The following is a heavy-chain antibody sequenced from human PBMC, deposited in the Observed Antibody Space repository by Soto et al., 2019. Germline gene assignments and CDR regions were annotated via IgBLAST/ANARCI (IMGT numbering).Heavy chain of an antibody. D-gene: IGHD2-8*01. J-gene: IGHJ4*02. CDR2: ISGSGGST. CDR3: AKDPRGYCTNGVCYTANNY. V-gene: IGHV3-23*01. CDR1: GFTFSSYA. Sequence: GGSLRLSCAASGFTFSSYAMSWVRQAPGKGLEWVSAISGSGGSTYYADSVKGRFTISRDNSKNRLYLQMNSRRAEDTAVYYCAKDPRGYCTNGVCYTANNYWGQGTLVTVSS.